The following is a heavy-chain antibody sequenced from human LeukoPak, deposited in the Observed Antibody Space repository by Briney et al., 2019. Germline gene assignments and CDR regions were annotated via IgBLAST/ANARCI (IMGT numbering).Heavy chain of an antibody. Sequence: ASVKVSFKASGYTFTGYYMHWVRQAPGQGLEWMGGIIPIFGTANYAQKFQGRVTVTADESTSTAYMELSSLRSEDTAVYYCAVYYGSGSYYLPYMDVWGKGTTVTVSS. V-gene: IGHV1-69*13. CDR2: IIPIFGTA. J-gene: IGHJ6*03. CDR3: AVYYGSGSYYLPYMDV. CDR1: GYTFTGYY. D-gene: IGHD3-10*01.